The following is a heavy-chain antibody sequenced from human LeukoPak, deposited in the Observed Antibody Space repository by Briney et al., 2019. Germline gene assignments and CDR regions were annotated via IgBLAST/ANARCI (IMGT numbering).Heavy chain of an antibody. Sequence: GGSLRLSCAASGFTFSSYAMSWVRQAPGKGLEWVSAISGSGGSTYYADSVKGRVTISRDNSKNTLYLQMNSLRAEDTAVYYCAKDFASYDILTGYLDYWGQGTLVTVSS. CDR2: ISGSGGST. J-gene: IGHJ4*02. D-gene: IGHD3-9*01. V-gene: IGHV3-23*01. CDR3: AKDFASYDILTGYLDY. CDR1: GFTFSSYA.